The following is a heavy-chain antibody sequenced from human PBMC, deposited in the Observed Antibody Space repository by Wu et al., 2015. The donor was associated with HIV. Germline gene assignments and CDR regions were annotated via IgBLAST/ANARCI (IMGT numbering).Heavy chain of an antibody. CDR3: AGGGGRTSMDPFDY. CDR2: IIPMVGIA. V-gene: IGHV1-69*04. CDR1: GGSFKHYA. Sequence: QVQLLQSGAEVKKPGSSVKVSCKTSGGSFKHYAMNWVRQAPGQGLEWMGRIIPMVGIAKYAQTFQGRLTMTAEKSTNTAYMDVNTLRSEDTAVYFCAGGGGRTSMDPFDYWGQGTLVTVSS. J-gene: IGHJ4*02. D-gene: IGHD5-18*01.